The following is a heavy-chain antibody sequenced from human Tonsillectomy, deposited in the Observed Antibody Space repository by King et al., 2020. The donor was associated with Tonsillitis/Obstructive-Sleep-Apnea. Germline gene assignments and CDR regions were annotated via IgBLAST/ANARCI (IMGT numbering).Heavy chain of an antibody. D-gene: IGHD3-22*01. Sequence: VQLQQWGAGLLKPSETLSLTCAVYGGSFSGYYWSWIRQPPGKGLEWIGEINHSGSTNYNPSLKSQVTISVDTSKNQFSLKLSSVTAADTAVYYCARLPSSAEYYYYYYGMDVWGQGTTVTVSS. CDR2: INHSGST. CDR3: ARLPSSAEYYYYYYGMDV. CDR1: GGSFSGYY. J-gene: IGHJ6*02. V-gene: IGHV4-34*01.